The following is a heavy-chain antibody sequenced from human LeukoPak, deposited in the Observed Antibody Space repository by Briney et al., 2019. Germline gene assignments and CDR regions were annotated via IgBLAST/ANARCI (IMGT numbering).Heavy chain of an antibody. D-gene: IGHD3-16*02. CDR2: IYWDDDK. V-gene: IGHV2-5*02. J-gene: IGHJ4*02. CDR1: GFSLRTRGVG. CDR3: ARTLVDYVWGSYRYTGFDY. Sequence: SGPTLVKPPQTLTLTCTFSGFSLRTRGVGVGWIRQPPGKALEWLPLIYWDDDKRNSPSLKSRLTITKDTSKNQVVLTMTNMDPVDTATYYCARTLVDYVWGSYRYTGFDYWGQGTLVTVSS.